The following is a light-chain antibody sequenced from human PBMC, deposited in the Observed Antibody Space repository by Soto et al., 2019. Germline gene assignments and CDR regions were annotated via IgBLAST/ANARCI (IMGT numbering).Light chain of an antibody. J-gene: IGKJ4*01. CDR3: QQYNDWPLT. V-gene: IGKV3-15*01. Sequence: EVVMTQSPATLSVSPGERATISCRASQSVGSNLAWYQQKPGQAPRLLVYGASTTATGIPGSFSGSGSGTQFTLTISSLQSEDFAVYYCQQYNDWPLTFGGGTKVDIK. CDR1: QSVGSN. CDR2: GAS.